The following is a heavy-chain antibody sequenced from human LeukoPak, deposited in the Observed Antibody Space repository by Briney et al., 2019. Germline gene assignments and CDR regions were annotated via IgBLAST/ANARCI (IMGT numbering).Heavy chain of an antibody. CDR2: ISYSGST. D-gene: IGHD2-8*01. V-gene: IGHV4-59*01. CDR3: ARGHNGVVGWFAP. CDR1: GGSINNYY. Sequence: PSETLSLTCAVSGGSINNYYWIWTRQPPGKGLEWIGHISYSGSTNYNPSLKSRVTMSVDTSKNQFSLKVTSVTAADTAVYYCARGHNGVVGWFAPWGRGTLVTVSS. J-gene: IGHJ5*02.